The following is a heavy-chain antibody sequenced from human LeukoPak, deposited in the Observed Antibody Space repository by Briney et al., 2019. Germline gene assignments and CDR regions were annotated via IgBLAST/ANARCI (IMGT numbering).Heavy chain of an antibody. J-gene: IGHJ4*02. V-gene: IGHV3-7*05. CDR3: ARHATRTDTAMPEIDY. D-gene: IGHD5-18*01. CDR2: IKQDGSEK. CDR1: GFTFSSYW. Sequence: RGSLRLSCAASGFTFSSYWMSWVRQAPGKGLEWVANIKQDGSEKYYVDSVKGRFTISRDNAKNSLYLQMNSLRAEDTAVYYCARHATRTDTAMPEIDYWGQGTLVTVSS.